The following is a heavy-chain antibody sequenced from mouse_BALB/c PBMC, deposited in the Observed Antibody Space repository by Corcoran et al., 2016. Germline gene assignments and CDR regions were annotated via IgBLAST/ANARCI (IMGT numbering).Heavy chain of an antibody. CDR3: ARYADCYVYYYAKDY. CDR2: INPYNDGT. CDR1: GYTFTSYV. Sequence: EVKLQQSGPELVKPGASVKMSCTASGYTFTSYVLNWVKQKPGQGLEWIGYINPYNDGTKYNEKFKGKATLTSDKSSSTAYMELSSLTSEDSAVYYGARYADCYVYYYAKDYWGQGTSVTVSS. V-gene: IGHV1S136*01. D-gene: IGHD2-3*01. J-gene: IGHJ4*01.